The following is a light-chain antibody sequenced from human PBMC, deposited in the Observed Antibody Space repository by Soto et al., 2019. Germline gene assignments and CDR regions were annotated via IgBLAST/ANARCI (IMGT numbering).Light chain of an antibody. CDR2: DVS. Sequence: AIQVTQSPSSLSASVGDRVTITCRASQDIRGALAWYKQKPGKAPKLLIYDVSTFESGVPSRFSGSGSGTEFTLTITSLQPEDFGTYYCQQFNSYPITFGHGTRLEIK. J-gene: IGKJ5*01. CDR3: QQFNSYPIT. V-gene: IGKV1-13*02. CDR1: QDIRGA.